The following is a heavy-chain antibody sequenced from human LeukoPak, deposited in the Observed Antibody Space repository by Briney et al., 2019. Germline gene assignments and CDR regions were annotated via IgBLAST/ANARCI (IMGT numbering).Heavy chain of an antibody. Sequence: GGSLRLSCAASGFTFSSYWMSWVRQAPGKGLEWVANINQDGSEKYYVDSVKGRFTISRDNAKNSLYLQMNSLRAEDMAVYYCARDLGVVVPGHSDYWGQGTLVTVSS. J-gene: IGHJ4*02. D-gene: IGHD2-2*01. V-gene: IGHV3-7*01. CDR2: INQDGSEK. CDR1: GFTFSSYW. CDR3: ARDLGVVVPGHSDY.